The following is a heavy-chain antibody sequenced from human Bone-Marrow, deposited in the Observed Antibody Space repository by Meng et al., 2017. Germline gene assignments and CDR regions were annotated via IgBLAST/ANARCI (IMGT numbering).Heavy chain of an antibody. CDR2: ISSSGSTI. J-gene: IGHJ6*02. CDR3: ARDLSNDGSYIYYGMDV. Sequence: GGSLRLSCAASGFTFNSYEMIWVRQAPGKGLEWVSYISSSGSTIYSADSVKGRFTTSRDNAKNSLYLQMNSLRAEDTAVYYCARDLSNDGSYIYYGMDVWGQGTTVTVSS. CDR1: GFTFNSYE. D-gene: IGHD1-26*01. V-gene: IGHV3-48*03.